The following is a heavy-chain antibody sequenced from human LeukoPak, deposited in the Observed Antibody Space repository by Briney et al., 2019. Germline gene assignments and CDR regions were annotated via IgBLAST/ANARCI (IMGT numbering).Heavy chain of an antibody. CDR3: ARAQLNLLVDFGMDV. CDR2: INYSGST. Sequence: SEALSLTCTVSGGSITTYYWTWIRQPPGKGLEWIGYINYSGSTNYNPSLKSRVTISVDTSKNQFSLKLSSVTAADTAVYYCARAQLNLLVDFGMDVWGQGTTVTVSS. D-gene: IGHD1-1*01. V-gene: IGHV4-59*01. CDR1: GGSITTYY. J-gene: IGHJ6*02.